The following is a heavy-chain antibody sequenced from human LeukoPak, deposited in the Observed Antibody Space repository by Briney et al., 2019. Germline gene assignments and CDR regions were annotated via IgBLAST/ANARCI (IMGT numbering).Heavy chain of an antibody. V-gene: IGHV3-48*03. CDR3: ARCPYSSGSPIDY. J-gene: IGHJ4*02. CDR2: ISSSGSTI. D-gene: IGHD6-19*01. Sequence: GGSLRLSCAASGFTFSSYEMNWVRQAPGKGLEWVSYISSSGSTIYYADSVKGRFTISRDNAKNSLYLQMNSLRAEDTAVYYCARCPYSSGSPIDYWGQGTLVPVSS. CDR1: GFTFSSYE.